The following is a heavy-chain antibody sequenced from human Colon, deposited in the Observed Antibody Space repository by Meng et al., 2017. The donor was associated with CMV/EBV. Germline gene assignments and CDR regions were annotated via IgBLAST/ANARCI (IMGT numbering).Heavy chain of an antibody. CDR1: GFTFSSYS. J-gene: IGHJ6*02. CDR2: ISSSSSYI. D-gene: IGHD6-6*01. CDR3: ARDCIAALRAPRNYYYGMDV. V-gene: IGHV3-21*01. Sequence: GGSLRLSCAASGFTFSSYSMNWVRQAPGKGLEWVSSISSSSSYIYYADSVKGRFTISRDNAKNSLYLQMNSLRAEDTAVYYCARDCIAALRAPRNYYYGMDVWGQGTTVTVSS.